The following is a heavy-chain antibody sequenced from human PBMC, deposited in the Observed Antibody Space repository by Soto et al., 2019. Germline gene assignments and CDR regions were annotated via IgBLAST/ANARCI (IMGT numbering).Heavy chain of an antibody. J-gene: IGHJ5*02. CDR1: GYTVSNYV. D-gene: IGHD2-2*01. Sequence: ATVKFAGKTSGYTVSNYVIVWVRQVPGQPLEWLGWISLYSDGTNYAQKFQGRVSMTTDTSTTTAYMELRSLRSDDTFVYYCARGVPGAEDGFGPWGQATLVT. CDR2: ISLYSDGT. CDR3: ARGVPGAEDGFGP. V-gene: IGHV1-18*01.